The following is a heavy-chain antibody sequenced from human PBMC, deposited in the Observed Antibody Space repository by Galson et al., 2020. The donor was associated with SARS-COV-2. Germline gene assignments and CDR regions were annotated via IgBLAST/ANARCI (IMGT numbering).Heavy chain of an antibody. CDR1: GYTFTSYG. CDR2: ISAYNGNT. CDR3: ARDQVPAGAYYDFWSGYYSYFQH. J-gene: IGHJ1*01. V-gene: IGHV1-18*01. Sequence: ASVKVSCKASGYTFTSYGISWVRQAPGQGLEGMGWISAYNGNTNYAQKPQDRDTMTTDTSTSTAYMELRSLRSDDTAVYYCARDQVPAGAYYDFWSGYYSYFQHWGQGTLVTVSS. D-gene: IGHD3-3*01.